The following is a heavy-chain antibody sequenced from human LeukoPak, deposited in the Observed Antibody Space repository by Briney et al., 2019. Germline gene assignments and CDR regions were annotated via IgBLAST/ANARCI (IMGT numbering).Heavy chain of an antibody. CDR3: ASQLGDASDI. CDR2: ISSSSSTI. CDR1: GFTFSSYS. J-gene: IGHJ3*02. D-gene: IGHD6-13*01. V-gene: IGHV3-48*01. Sequence: QPGGSLRLSCAASGFTFSSYSMNWVRQAPGKGLEWVSYISSSSSTIYYADSVKGRFTISRDNGKHSLYLQMNSLRAEDTAVYYCASQLGDASDIWGQGTMVTVSS.